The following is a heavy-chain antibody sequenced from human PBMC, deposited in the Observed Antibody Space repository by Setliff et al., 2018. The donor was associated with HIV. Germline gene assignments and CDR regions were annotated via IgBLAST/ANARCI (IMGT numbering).Heavy chain of an antibody. CDR1: GYSFTSYW. CDR2: IYPGDSDT. V-gene: IGHV5-51*01. CDR3: ARSSFQTYYYGSGSYPALDY. Sequence: GESLKISCKGSGYSFTSYWIGWVRQMPGKGLEWMGIIYPGDSDTRYSPSFQGQVTISADKSISTAYLQRSSLKASDTAMYYCARSSFQTYYYGSGSYPALDYWGQGTLVTVSS. J-gene: IGHJ4*02. D-gene: IGHD3-10*01.